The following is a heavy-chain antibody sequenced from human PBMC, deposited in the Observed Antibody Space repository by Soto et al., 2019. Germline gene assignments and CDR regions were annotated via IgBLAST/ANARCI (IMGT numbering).Heavy chain of an antibody. J-gene: IGHJ4*02. CDR3: ERNAVAGYFDY. CDR2: IYYSGST. CDR1: GGSISSYY. D-gene: IGHD6-19*01. Sequence: SRNLALTCTVSGGSISSYYWSWIRQPPGKGLEWIGYIYYSGSTNYNPSLKSRVTISVDTSKNQFSLKLSSVTAADTAGYYCERNAVAGYFDYCRRATLVRVSA. V-gene: IGHV4-59*01.